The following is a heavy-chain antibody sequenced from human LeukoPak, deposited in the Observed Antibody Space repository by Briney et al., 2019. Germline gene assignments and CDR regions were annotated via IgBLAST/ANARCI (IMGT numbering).Heavy chain of an antibody. D-gene: IGHD6-19*01. V-gene: IGHV1-2*06. CDR1: GYTFTGYY. CDR3: ARGPRLDSSGWYYGAFDI. Sequence: PSASVNVSCTASGYTFTGYYMHWVRQAPGQGLEWMGRINPNSGGTNYAQKFQGRVTMTRDTSISTAYMELSRLRSDDTAVYYCARGPRLDSSGWYYGAFDIWGQGTMVTVSS. CDR2: INPNSGGT. J-gene: IGHJ3*02.